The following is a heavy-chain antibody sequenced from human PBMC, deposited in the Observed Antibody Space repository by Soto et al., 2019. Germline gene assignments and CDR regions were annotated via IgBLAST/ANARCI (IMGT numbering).Heavy chain of an antibody. V-gene: IGHV4-30-4*01. CDR3: AGQPTAGSYYYLGSYFYYYAMDV. J-gene: IGHJ6*02. CDR2: IYYSGST. D-gene: IGHD3-10*01. CDR1: GGSISSGDYY. Sequence: QVQLQESGPGLVKPSQTLSLTCSVSGGSISSGDYYWNWIRQPPGKGLEWIGHIYYSGSTYYNSSLKSRVTISLDTAKNPFFLELSSVTAADTAVYYCAGQPTAGSYYYLGSYFYYYAMDVWGQGTTVTVSS.